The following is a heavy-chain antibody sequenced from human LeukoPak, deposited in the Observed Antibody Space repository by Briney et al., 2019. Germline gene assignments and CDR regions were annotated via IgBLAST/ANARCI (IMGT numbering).Heavy chain of an antibody. Sequence: ESLKISCKGSGYSFTSYWIGWVRQMPGKGLEWMGIIYPGDSAGDSDTRYSPSFRGQVTISADKSISTAYLQWSSLKASDTAMYHCARHTVAGTSDYYYYYMDVWGKGTTVTISS. J-gene: IGHJ6*03. CDR2: IYPGDSAGDSDT. D-gene: IGHD6-19*01. CDR1: GYSFTSYW. CDR3: ARHTVAGTSDYYYYYMDV. V-gene: IGHV5-51*01.